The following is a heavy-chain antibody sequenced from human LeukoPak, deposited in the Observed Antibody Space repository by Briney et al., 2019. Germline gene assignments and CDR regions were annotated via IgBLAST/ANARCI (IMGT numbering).Heavy chain of an antibody. Sequence: ASVKVSCKASGNTFSGYNLHWERQAPGQGLEWMGWINSNYGGTNYAQKFQGRVTMTRDTSITTAYMELSGLTSADTAVYYCARGLGSGWSTLDFWGQGTLVTVSS. CDR2: INSNYGGT. D-gene: IGHD6-19*01. V-gene: IGHV1-2*02. J-gene: IGHJ4*02. CDR1: GNTFSGYN. CDR3: ARGLGSGWSTLDF.